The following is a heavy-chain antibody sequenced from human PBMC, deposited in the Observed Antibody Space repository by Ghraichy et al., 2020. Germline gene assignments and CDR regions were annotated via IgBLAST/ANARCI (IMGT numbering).Heavy chain of an antibody. CDR3: ARDLGLWYYDNSGCDV. CDR1: GFTFSNYA. CDR2: ISYDGNNN. D-gene: IGHD3-22*01. Sequence: GGSLRLSCAASGFTFSNYAMHWVRQAPGKGLEWVAVISYDGNNNYYADSVNGRFTISRDNSKSTLYLQMSSLRAEDTAVYYCARDLGLWYYDNSGCDVWGQGTMVTVSS. J-gene: IGHJ3*01. V-gene: IGHV3-30-3*01.